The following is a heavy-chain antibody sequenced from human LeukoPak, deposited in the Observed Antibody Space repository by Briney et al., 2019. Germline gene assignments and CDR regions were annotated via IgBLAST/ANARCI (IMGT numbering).Heavy chain of an antibody. V-gene: IGHV1-18*01. Sequence: GASVKVSCKGSGYTFTNHGISWVRQAPGQGLEWMGWISAYNGNTNYAQKLQGRVTMTTDTSTSTAYMEVRSLRSDDTAMYYCARQSFGSGSRDDALDIWGQGTMVTVSS. CDR3: ARQSFGSGSRDDALDI. CDR1: GYTFTNHG. CDR2: ISAYNGNT. J-gene: IGHJ3*02. D-gene: IGHD3-10*01.